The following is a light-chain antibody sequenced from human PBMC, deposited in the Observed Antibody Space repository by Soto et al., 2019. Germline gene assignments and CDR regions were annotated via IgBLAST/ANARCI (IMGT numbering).Light chain of an antibody. V-gene: IGKV3-15*01. Sequence: EIVMTQSPATLSVSPGERATLSCRASQSVSSSLAWYQQKPGQAPRLLIYGAATRATGIPARFSGSGSGTEFTLTISSLQSEDFEIYYCQQYNNPPPYTFGQGTKLE. J-gene: IGKJ2*01. CDR1: QSVSSS. CDR2: GAA. CDR3: QQYNNPPPYT.